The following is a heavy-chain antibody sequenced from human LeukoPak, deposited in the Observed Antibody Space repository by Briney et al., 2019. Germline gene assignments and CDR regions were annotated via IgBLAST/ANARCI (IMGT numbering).Heavy chain of an antibody. J-gene: IGHJ4*02. CDR1: GYIFTGYY. Sequence: ASVKVSCKASGYIFTGYYMHWVRQAPGQGLEWMGWINPNSGGTNYAQKFQGRVTMTRDTSISTAYMELSRLRSDDTAVYYCARAGEYYGSGSYPATEFDYWGQGTLVTVSS. CDR3: ARAGEYYGSGSYPATEFDY. CDR2: INPNSGGT. D-gene: IGHD3-10*01. V-gene: IGHV1-2*02.